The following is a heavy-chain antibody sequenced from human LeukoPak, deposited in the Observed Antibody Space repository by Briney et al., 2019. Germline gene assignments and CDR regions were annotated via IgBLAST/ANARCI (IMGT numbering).Heavy chain of an antibody. Sequence: GGSLRLSCAASGFTFSSYGMHWVRQAPGKGLEWVSAISNNGGYTYYADSVQGRFTISRDNSKSTLCLQMNSLRAEDTAVYYCAKQLGYCSDGSCYFPYWGQGTLVTVSS. D-gene: IGHD2-15*01. V-gene: IGHV3-23*01. CDR2: ISNNGGYT. J-gene: IGHJ4*02. CDR3: AKQLGYCSDGSCYFPY. CDR1: GFTFSSYG.